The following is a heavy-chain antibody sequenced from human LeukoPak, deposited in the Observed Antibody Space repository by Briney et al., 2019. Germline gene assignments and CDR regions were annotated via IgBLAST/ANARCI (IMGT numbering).Heavy chain of an antibody. D-gene: IGHD6-13*01. Sequence: GGSLRLSLAASGFTFSSYAMSWVRQAPGKGLEWVSAISGSGGSTYYADSVKGRFTISRDNSKNTLYLQMNSLRAEDTAVYYCAKDQSDIAAAGGVYYWGQGTLVTVSS. J-gene: IGHJ4*02. CDR3: AKDQSDIAAAGGVYY. CDR1: GFTFSSYA. V-gene: IGHV3-23*01. CDR2: ISGSGGST.